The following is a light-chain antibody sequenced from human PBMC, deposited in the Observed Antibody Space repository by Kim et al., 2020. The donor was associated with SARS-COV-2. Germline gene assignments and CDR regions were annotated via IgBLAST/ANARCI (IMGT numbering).Light chain of an antibody. CDR1: QRVTSGY. CDR3: QQYGGSPGT. CDR2: DAS. Sequence: EIVLTQSPGTLSLAPGERATLSCKASQRVTSGYLAWYQQKPGQAPRLLIYDASSRATGIPGRFSGSESGTDVTLTISRLEPEDFAVYFCQQYGGSPGTFGQGTKLEI. J-gene: IGKJ2*01. V-gene: IGKV3-20*01.